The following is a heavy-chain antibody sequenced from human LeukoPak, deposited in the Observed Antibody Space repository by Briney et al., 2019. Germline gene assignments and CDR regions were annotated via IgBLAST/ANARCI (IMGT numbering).Heavy chain of an antibody. D-gene: IGHD3-22*01. CDR1: GFTVSSNS. CDR2: IYSGGNT. Sequence: PGGSLRLSCTVSGFTVSSNSMSWVRQAPGKGLEWVSFIYSGGNTHNSDSVKGRFTISRDNSKNTLYLQMNSLRAEDTAVYYCARRAGDYSHPYDYWGKGTTVTVSS. CDR3: ARRAGDYSHPYDY. J-gene: IGHJ6*04. V-gene: IGHV3-53*01.